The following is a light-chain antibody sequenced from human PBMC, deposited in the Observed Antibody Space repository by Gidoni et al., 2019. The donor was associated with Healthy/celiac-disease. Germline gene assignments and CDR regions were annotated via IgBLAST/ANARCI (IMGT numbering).Light chain of an antibody. CDR2: DVS. Sequence: QSALTQPATVSGSPGQSITTSCTGTSSDVGGYHYVSWYQQHPGKAPKLMIYDVSNRPSGVSNRFSGSKSGNTASLTISGLQAEDEADYYCSSYTSSSTRVFGGGTKLTVL. V-gene: IGLV2-14*01. J-gene: IGLJ3*02. CDR3: SSYTSSSTRV. CDR1: SSDVGGYHY.